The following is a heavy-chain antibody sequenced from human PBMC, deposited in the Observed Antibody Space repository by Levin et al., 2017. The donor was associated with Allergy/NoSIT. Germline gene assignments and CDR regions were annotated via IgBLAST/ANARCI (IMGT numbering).Heavy chain of an antibody. Sequence: PSETLSLTCTVSGDSIYNYYWSWIRQPPGKGLEWIGYIHSGGSTNYNPSLKSRVTLSVDTSKNQFSLKMSSVTAADTAIYYCTRGGRDGTDYWGYWGQGTLVIVSS. J-gene: IGHJ4*02. CDR3: TRGGRDGTDYWGY. CDR1: GDSIYNYY. V-gene: IGHV4-59*01. D-gene: IGHD7-27*01. CDR2: IHSGGST.